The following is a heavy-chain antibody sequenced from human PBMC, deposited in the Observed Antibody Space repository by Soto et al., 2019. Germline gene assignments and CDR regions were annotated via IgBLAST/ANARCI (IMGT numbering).Heavy chain of an antibody. J-gene: IGHJ6*02. CDR2: ISDSGSST. CDR3: AKVFLYYYYGMDV. CDR1: GFTFSSYA. V-gene: IGHV3-23*01. Sequence: GGSLRLSCAASGFTFSSYAMSWVRQAPGKGLEWVSAISDSGSSTYYADSVKGRFTISRDNSKNTLYLQMNSLRAEDTAVYYCAKVFLYYYYGMDVWGQGTTVTVSS.